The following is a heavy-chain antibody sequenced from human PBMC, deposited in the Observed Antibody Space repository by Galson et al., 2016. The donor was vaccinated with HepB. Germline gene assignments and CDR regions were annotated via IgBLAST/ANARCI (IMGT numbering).Heavy chain of an antibody. V-gene: IGHV1-2*06. D-gene: IGHD3-3*01. Sequence: SVKVSCKASGYTFTAYYIHWVRQAPGQGLEWVGRIHPNSGDTNFAQKFQGRVTMTRDTSISTAYMELSRLTSDDTAVYYCARNDFDFWGGYSGWFDPWGQGTLVIVSS. CDR1: GYTFTAYY. CDR3: ARNDFDFWGGYSGWFDP. J-gene: IGHJ5*02. CDR2: IHPNSGDT.